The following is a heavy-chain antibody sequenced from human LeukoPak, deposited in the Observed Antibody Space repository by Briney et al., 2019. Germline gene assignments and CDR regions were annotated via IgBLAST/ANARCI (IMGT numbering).Heavy chain of an antibody. CDR1: GGSISSSTYY. D-gene: IGHD3-16*02. V-gene: IGHV4-39*07. J-gene: IGHJ6*03. Sequence: SETLSLTCTVAGGSISSSTYYWGWIRQPPGKGLEWIGSLYYSGSTYNNPSLQSRVTISIDTSKNQFSLKLTSVTAADTAVYYCARISSVWMKDYYYYLDVWGKGTTVAVSS. CDR2: LYYSGST. CDR3: ARISSVWMKDYYYYLDV.